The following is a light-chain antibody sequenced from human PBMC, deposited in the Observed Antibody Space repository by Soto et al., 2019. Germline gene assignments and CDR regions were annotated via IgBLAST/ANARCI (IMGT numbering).Light chain of an antibody. V-gene: IGKV3-11*01. J-gene: IGKJ4*01. CDR1: QSVSNY. CDR2: DES. CDR3: QKCYGGPLT. Sequence: EIEVTQSPATLSVSPGDSATLSCRASQSVSNYLAWYQQKPGQAPRLLIYDESNRPTGIPYRFSGSGSGTDFTLTISSLEPEDFAIYYCQKCYGGPLTCGGGTKVDIK.